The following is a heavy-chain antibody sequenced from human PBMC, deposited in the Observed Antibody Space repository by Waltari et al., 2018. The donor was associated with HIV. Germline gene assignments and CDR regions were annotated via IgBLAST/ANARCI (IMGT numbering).Heavy chain of an antibody. CDR3: AREWGTLMVAWFDP. CDR2: MFHNGSN. J-gene: IGHJ5*02. Sequence: QVQLQESGPGLVKPSETLSLTCAVSGYSISSGYFWGWNRQPPGKALEWIGSMFHNGSNYYNPSLKSRVTISVDTSKNQFSLKLSSVTSADTAIYYCAREWGTLMVAWFDPWGQGTLVTVSS. CDR1: GYSISSGYF. D-gene: IGHD3-10*01. V-gene: IGHV4-38-2*02.